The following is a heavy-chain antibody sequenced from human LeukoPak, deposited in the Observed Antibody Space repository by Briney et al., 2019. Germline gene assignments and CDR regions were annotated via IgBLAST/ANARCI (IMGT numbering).Heavy chain of an antibody. CDR1: GDSITNYW. Sequence: PGESLKISCQGSGDSITNYWIGWVRQMPGKGLEWMGIIYPSDSQTMYSPSFQGQVIISADKSISTAYLQWSGLRASDTAMYYCATLVGYGSFFDYWGQGTLVTVSS. J-gene: IGHJ4*02. CDR3: ATLVGYGSFFDY. D-gene: IGHD3-10*01. CDR2: IYPSDSQT. V-gene: IGHV5-51*01.